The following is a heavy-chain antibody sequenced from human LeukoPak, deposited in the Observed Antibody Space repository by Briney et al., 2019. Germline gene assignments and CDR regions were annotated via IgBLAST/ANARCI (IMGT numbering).Heavy chain of an antibody. V-gene: IGHV4-38-2*02. J-gene: IGHJ4*02. CDR1: GYSISSGYY. CDR2: IYHSGST. D-gene: IGHD3-22*01. Sequence: SETLSLTCTVSGYSISSGYYWGWIRQPPGEGLEWIGNIYHSGSTYYNPSLKSRVTISVDTSKNQFSLKLSSVTAADTAVYYCAKELRTYYYDSSGYYGVFDYWGQGTLVTVSS. CDR3: AKELRTYYYDSSGYYGVFDY.